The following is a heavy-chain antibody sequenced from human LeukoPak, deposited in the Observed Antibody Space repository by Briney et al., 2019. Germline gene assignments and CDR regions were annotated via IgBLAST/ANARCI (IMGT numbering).Heavy chain of an antibody. D-gene: IGHD3-16*02. CDR2: ISSSSSYT. Sequence: GGSLRLSCAASGITFSDYYMSWIRQAPGKGLEWVSYISSSSSYTNYADSVKGRFTISRDNAKNSLYLQMNSLRAEDTAVYYCARDRQDYDYVWGSYPLDYWGQGTLVTVSS. CDR1: GITFSDYY. V-gene: IGHV3-11*06. CDR3: ARDRQDYDYVWGSYPLDY. J-gene: IGHJ4*02.